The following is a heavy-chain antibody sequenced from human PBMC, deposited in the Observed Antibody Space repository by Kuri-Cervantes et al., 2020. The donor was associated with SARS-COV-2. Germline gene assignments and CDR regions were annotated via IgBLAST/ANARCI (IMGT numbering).Heavy chain of an antibody. CDR3: ASPSSTTGTTVGFDP. D-gene: IGHD1-1*01. CDR2: IYTSGST. V-gene: IGHV4-61*09. Sequence: SETLSLTCTVSGGSISSGSYYWSWIRQPAGKGLEWIGYIYTSGSTNYNPSLKSRVTISVDTSKNQFSLKLSSVTAADTAVYYCASPSSTTGTTVGFDPWGQGTLVTVSS. CDR1: GGSISSGSYY. J-gene: IGHJ5*02.